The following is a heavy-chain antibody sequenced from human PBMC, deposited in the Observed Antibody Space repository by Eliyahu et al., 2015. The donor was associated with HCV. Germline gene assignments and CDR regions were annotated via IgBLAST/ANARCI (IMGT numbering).Heavy chain of an antibody. D-gene: IGHD6-6*01. CDR2: VYXRGCPNGNP. Sequence: QVQLQESGPGLVKPSETLSLTCTVSGVSISGYYWSWIRQPAGKGLEWIGRVYXRGCPNGNPNYNPSLKSRVTMSVDTSKNQFSLNLSSVTAADTAVYYCARDFPYSTSPGRPFDYWGQGTLVTVSS. J-gene: IGHJ4*02. V-gene: IGHV4-4*07. CDR1: GVSISGYY. CDR3: ARDFPYSTSPGRPFDY.